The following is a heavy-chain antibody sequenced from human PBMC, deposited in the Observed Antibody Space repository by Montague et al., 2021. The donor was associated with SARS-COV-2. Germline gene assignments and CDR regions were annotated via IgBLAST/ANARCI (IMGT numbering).Heavy chain of an antibody. CDR2: IYHSGST. Sequence: SETLSLTCTVSGYSISTGYYWGWIRQPPGKGLEWIGTIYHSGSTYFNPSLKSRVTISVDTSKNQLSLNLSSVTAADTAVYYCVKVAGSHDTFDIWGRGTMVTVSP. D-gene: IGHD6-19*01. V-gene: IGHV4-38-2*02. CDR3: VKVAGSHDTFDI. CDR1: GYSISTGYY. J-gene: IGHJ3*02.